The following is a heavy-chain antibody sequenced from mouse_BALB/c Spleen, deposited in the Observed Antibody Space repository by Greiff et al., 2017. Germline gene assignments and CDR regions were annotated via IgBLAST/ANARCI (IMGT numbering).Heavy chain of an antibody. CDR1: GFSLTSYG. J-gene: IGHJ4*01. V-gene: IGHV2-4-1*01. D-gene: IGHD2-3*01. CDR3: ARVMTPYYYAMDY. Sequence: VKLVQSGPGLVQPSQSLSITCTVSGFSLTSYGVHWVRQSPGKGLEWLGVIWSGGSTDYNAAFISRLSISKDNSKSQVFFKMNSLQADDTAIYYCARVMTPYYYAMDYWGQGTSVTVSS. CDR2: IWSGGST.